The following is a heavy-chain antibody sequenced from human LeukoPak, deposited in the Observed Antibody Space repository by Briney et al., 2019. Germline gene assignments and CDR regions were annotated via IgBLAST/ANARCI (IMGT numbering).Heavy chain of an antibody. CDR1: GFTFSSYG. J-gene: IGHJ4*02. CDR3: AKDYNYDILTGYPTPDY. D-gene: IGHD3-9*01. Sequence: GGSLRLSCAASGFTFSSYGMHWVRQAPGKGLEWVAFLRYDGGNKYYADSVKGRFTISRDNSKNTLYLQMNSLRAEDTAVYYCAKDYNYDILTGYPTPDYWGQGTLVTVSS. V-gene: IGHV3-30*02. CDR2: LRYDGGNK.